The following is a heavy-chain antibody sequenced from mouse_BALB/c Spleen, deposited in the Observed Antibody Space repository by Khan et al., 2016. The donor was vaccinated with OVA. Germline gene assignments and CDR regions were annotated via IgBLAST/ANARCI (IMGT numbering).Heavy chain of an antibody. J-gene: IGHJ3*01. CDR3: ARLGYWLAY. V-gene: IGHV1-80*01. Sequence: QVQLQQSGAELVRPGSSVKISCKASGYAFSSYWMNWVKQRPGLGLEWIGQIYPGDGNTHYNGNFKGKATLTADKSSSTAYMQLSSLTSEDSAVYFCARLGYWLAYWGQGTLVTVSA. D-gene: IGHD2-14*01. CDR1: GYAFSSYW. CDR2: IYPGDGNT.